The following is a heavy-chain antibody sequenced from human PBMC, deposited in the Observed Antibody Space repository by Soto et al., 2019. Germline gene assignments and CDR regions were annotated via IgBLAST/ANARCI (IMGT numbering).Heavy chain of an antibody. CDR2: IYVGDSA. Sequence: GGSLRLSGAASGPDVGYSFMIWVRQLPGGGLEWVSVIYVGDSAYYADSVKGRFTISRDKSTKTLYLQMGSLRESDTAVYYCARGGLTPSHPLDSWGQGTLVTVSS. CDR1: GPDVGYSF. J-gene: IGHJ4*02. V-gene: IGHV3-53*01. CDR3: ARGGLTPSHPLDS. D-gene: IGHD2-2*03.